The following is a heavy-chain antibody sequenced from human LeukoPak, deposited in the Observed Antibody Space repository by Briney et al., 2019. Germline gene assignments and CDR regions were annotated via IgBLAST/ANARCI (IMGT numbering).Heavy chain of an antibody. CDR1: GYTFTSYG. CDR2: ISAYNGNT. D-gene: IGHD3-22*01. CDR3: ARGNYDSSGYYFHFDY. Sequence: GASVKVSCKASGYTFTSYGISWVRQAPGQGLEWMGWISAYNGNTNYAQKLQGRVTMTTDTSTSTAYMELRSLRSDDTAVYYRARGNYDSSGYYFHFDYWGQGTLVTVSS. V-gene: IGHV1-18*01. J-gene: IGHJ4*02.